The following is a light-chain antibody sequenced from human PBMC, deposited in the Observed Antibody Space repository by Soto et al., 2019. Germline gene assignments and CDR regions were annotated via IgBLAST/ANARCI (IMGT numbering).Light chain of an antibody. CDR1: SSDVGTFNL. Sequence: QPVLTQVASVSGSPGQSITISCTGTSSDVGTFNLVSWYQQHPGKAPRLMIYEVIKRPSGVSNRFSGSKSGNTASLTISGLQAEDEADYYCCSYAGSSVYVFGPGTKLTVL. J-gene: IGLJ1*01. CDR3: CSYAGSSVYV. CDR2: EVI. V-gene: IGLV2-23*02.